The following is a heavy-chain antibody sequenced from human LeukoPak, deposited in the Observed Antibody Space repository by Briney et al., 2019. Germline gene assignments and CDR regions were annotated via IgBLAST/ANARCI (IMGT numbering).Heavy chain of an antibody. CDR1: GLSFSSFA. V-gene: IGHV3-48*03. J-gene: IGHJ4*02. CDR2: IRGNGET. Sequence: GSLRLSCAASGLSFSSFAMSWVRQGPARGLEWVSSIRGNGETFYADSVKGRFTISRDNAKNSLSLEMNSLRAEDTAVYYCAREIVSAVAGNFDYWGQGTLVTVSS. D-gene: IGHD6-19*01. CDR3: AREIVSAVAGNFDY.